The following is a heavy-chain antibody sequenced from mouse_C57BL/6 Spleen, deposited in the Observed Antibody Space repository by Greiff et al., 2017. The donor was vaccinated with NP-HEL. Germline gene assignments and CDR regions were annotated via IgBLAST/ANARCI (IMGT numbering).Heavy chain of an antibody. CDR2: ISDGGSYT. D-gene: IGHD4-1*01. Sequence: EVKVVESGGGLVKPGGSLKLSCAASGFTFSSYAMSWVRQTPEKRLEWVATISDGGSYTYYPDNVKGRFTISRDNAKNNLYLQMSHLKSEDTAMYYCARNWEGGFAYWGQGTLVTVSA. V-gene: IGHV5-4*03. J-gene: IGHJ3*01. CDR3: ARNWEGGFAY. CDR1: GFTFSSYA.